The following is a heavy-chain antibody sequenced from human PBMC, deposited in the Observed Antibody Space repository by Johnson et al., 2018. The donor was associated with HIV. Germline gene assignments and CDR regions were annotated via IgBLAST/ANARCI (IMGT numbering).Heavy chain of an antibody. CDR3: ASSRRGQQLVPLAFDI. D-gene: IGHD6-13*01. Sequence: VQLVESGGGLIQPGGSLRLSCAASGLSVSYGYMTWVRQAPGKGLEWVSVIYSGGSTYYADSVKGRFTISRDNSKNTLYLQMNSLRAEDTAVYYCASSRRGQQLVPLAFDIWGQGTMVTVSS. V-gene: IGHV3-66*03. J-gene: IGHJ3*02. CDR2: IYSGGST. CDR1: GLSVSYGY.